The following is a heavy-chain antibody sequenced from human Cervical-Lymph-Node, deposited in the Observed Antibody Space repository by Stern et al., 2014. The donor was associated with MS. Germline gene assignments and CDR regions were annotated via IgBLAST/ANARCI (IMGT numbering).Heavy chain of an antibody. D-gene: IGHD3-3*01. CDR2: IYPDDSDT. CDR1: GYNFPTYW. J-gene: IGHJ4*02. V-gene: IGHV5-51*03. Sequence: VHLVQSGAELKKPGESLKISCQGSGYNFPTYWIGWVRQMPGKGLEWMGVIYPDDSDTRYGPSFQGQVTISVDKSISTAYLHWSSLEASDTAIYFCARSEGSFGVVAYWGQGTQVTVSS. CDR3: ARSEGSFGVVAY.